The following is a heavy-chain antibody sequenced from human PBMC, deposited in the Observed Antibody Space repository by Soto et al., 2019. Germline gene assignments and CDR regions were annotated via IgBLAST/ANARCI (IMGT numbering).Heavy chain of an antibody. Sequence: GESLKISCKGSGYSFTSYWIGWVRQMPGKGLEWMGIIYPGDSDTRYSPSFQGQVTISADKSISTAYLQWSSLKASDTAMYYCARQSSYYDFWSGSNWFDPWGQGTLVTVSS. V-gene: IGHV5-51*01. J-gene: IGHJ5*02. CDR1: GYSFTSYW. CDR2: IYPGDSDT. CDR3: ARQSSYYDFWSGSNWFDP. D-gene: IGHD3-3*01.